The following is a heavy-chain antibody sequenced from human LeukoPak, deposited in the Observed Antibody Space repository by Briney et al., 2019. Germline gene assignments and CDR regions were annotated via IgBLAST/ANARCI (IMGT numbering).Heavy chain of an antibody. V-gene: IGHV4-59*12. CDR1: VGSISTFC. CDR2: ICYSGST. Sequence: PSETLSLTCTVSVGSISTFCWNWIRQPPGKGLEWIGYICYSGSTNYNPSLKSRVTISVDTSKNQFSLKLMSVNAADTAVYYCARGAVALYYFACWGQGTLVTVSS. J-gene: IGHJ4*02. D-gene: IGHD6-19*01. CDR3: ARGAVALYYFAC.